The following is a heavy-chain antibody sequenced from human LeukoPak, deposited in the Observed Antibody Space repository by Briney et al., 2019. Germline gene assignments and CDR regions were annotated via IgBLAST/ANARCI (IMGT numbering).Heavy chain of an antibody. CDR3: ARDVVYYDFCSGYYYYYYYMDV. CDR2: IYYSGST. D-gene: IGHD3-3*01. V-gene: IGHV4-59*11. J-gene: IGHJ6*03. Sequence: SETLSLTCTVSGGSISSHYWSWIRQPPGKGLEWIGYIYYSGSTNYNPSLKSRVTISVDTSKNQFSLKLSSVTAADTAVYYCARDVVYYDFCSGYYYYYYYMDVWGKGTTVTVSS. CDR1: GGSISSHY.